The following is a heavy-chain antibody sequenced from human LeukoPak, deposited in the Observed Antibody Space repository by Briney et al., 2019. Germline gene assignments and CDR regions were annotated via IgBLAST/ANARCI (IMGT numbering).Heavy chain of an antibody. CDR2: IYSGGST. CDR1: GFTVSSNY. CDR3: ARNHYGDYGPYYFDY. V-gene: IGHV3-53*01. D-gene: IGHD4-17*01. J-gene: IGHJ4*02. Sequence: GGSLRLSCAASGFTVSSNYMSWVRQAPGKGLEWVSVIYSGGSTYYADSVKGRFTISRDNSKNTLYLQMNGLRAEDTAVYYCARNHYGDYGPYYFDYWGQGTLVTVSS.